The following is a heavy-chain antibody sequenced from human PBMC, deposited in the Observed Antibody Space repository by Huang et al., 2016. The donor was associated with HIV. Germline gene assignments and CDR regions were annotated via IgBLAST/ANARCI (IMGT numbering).Heavy chain of an antibody. CDR2: ISPMRGTP. CDR1: GGTFSKYE. CDR3: ARGQLGSYGDYDVLY. V-gene: IGHV1-69*13. J-gene: IGHJ4*02. D-gene: IGHD4-17*01. Sequence: VQPVPSGAEVKTPGTSVKVSCKASGGTFSKYEISWVRQAPGQGLEWMGGISPMRGTPNYARKLQGRVWSTADDSTSTTYEEVSILRSEETALEYSARGQLGSYGDYDVLYWGQGTLVTVSS.